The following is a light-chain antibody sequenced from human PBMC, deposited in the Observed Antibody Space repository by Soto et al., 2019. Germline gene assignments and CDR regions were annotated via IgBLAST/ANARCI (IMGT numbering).Light chain of an antibody. CDR3: QQHYSSPQT. V-gene: IGKV4-1*01. CDR2: WAS. Sequence: DIVMTQSPDSLAVSLGERATINCKSSQSVLYSSNNKNYLAWYQQKPGQHPKLLIYWASTRESGVPDRFSGSGSGTDFTLTISSLQAEDVAAYYCQQHYSSPQTFGQGTKVEIK. J-gene: IGKJ1*01. CDR1: QSVLYSSNNKNY.